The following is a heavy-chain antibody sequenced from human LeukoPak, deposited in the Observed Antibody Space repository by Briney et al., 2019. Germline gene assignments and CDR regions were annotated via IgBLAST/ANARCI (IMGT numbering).Heavy chain of an antibody. J-gene: IGHJ2*01. D-gene: IGHD3-10*01. CDR2: INPSGGST. Sequence: ASVKVSCKASGYTFTSYGISWVRQAPGQGLEWMGIINPSGGSTSYAQKFQGRVTMTRDTSTSTVYMELSSLRSEDTAVYYCARDRRITMVRGGLYWYFDLWGRGTLVTVSS. CDR1: GYTFTSYG. CDR3: ARDRRITMVRGGLYWYFDL. V-gene: IGHV1-46*01.